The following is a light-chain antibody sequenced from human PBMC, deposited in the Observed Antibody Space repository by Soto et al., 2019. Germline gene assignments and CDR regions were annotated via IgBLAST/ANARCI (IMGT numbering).Light chain of an antibody. CDR2: NNH. CDR1: SSNIGSNT. CDR3: AATDDSIHGVYV. Sequence: QSVLTQPPSASGAPGQRVTISCSGSSSNIGSNTVNWYQQLPGTAPKLLMYNNHQRPSGVPDRFSGSKSGTSASLAINGLQDDEEADYYFAATDDSIHGVYVFGTGTKVTVL. J-gene: IGLJ1*01. V-gene: IGLV1-44*01.